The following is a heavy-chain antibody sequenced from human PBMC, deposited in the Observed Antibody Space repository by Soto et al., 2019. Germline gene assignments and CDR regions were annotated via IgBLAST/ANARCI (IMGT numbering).Heavy chain of an antibody. CDR2: IYHSGST. V-gene: IGHV4-30-2*01. D-gene: IGHD3-22*01. CDR1: GGSISSGGYS. Sequence: QLQLQESGSGLVKPSQTLSLTCAVSGGSISSGGYSWSWIRQPPGKGLEWLGYIYHSGSTYYNPSLKSRLTISVDRSKNQFSLKLSSVTAADTAVYYCARGDQSAYYYDSSGYLEYWGQGTLVTVSS. J-gene: IGHJ4*02. CDR3: ARGDQSAYYYDSSGYLEY.